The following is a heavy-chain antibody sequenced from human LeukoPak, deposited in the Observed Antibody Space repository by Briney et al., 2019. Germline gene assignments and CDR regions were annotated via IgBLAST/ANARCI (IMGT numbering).Heavy chain of an antibody. CDR1: GFTFSSYY. D-gene: IGHD2-2*01. Sequence: GGSLRPSCAASGFTFSSYYMSWVRQAPGKGLEWVANIKQDGSEKYYMDSVKGRFTISRDNAKNSLYLQMNSLGAEDTAVYYCARGVGTAAAFDYWGQATLVTVSS. CDR2: IKQDGSEK. V-gene: IGHV3-7*01. J-gene: IGHJ4*02. CDR3: ARGVGTAAAFDY.